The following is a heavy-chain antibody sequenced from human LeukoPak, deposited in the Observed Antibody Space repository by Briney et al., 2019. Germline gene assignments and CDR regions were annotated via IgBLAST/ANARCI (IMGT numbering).Heavy chain of an antibody. Sequence: GGSLRLSCAASGFTFNSYAMSWVRQAPGKGLEWVSTIGGSGGSTYYADSVGGRFTISRDNSKNTLYLQMNSLRAEDTAVYFCAKISNAPIRFWGQGALVTVSS. D-gene: IGHD2-2*02. J-gene: IGHJ4*02. CDR2: IGGSGGST. V-gene: IGHV3-23*01. CDR1: GFTFNSYA. CDR3: AKISNAPIRF.